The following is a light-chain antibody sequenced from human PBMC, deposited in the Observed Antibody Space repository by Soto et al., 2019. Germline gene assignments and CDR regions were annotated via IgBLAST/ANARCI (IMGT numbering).Light chain of an antibody. CDR2: AAS. CDR1: QSISTY. J-gene: IGKJ4*01. CDR3: QQYYGSPRA. Sequence: DIQMTQSPSSLSASVGDRVTITCRASQSISTYLHWYQQKPGKAPNLLIYAASTLQSGVPSRFSGSGSGTDFTLTISSLQAEDVAVYYCQQYYGSPRAFGGGTKVEIK. V-gene: IGKV1-39*01.